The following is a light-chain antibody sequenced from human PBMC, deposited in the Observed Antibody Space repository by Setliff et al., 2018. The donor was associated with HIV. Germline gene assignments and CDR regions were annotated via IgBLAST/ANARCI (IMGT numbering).Light chain of an antibody. CDR3: QQCDSDWT. V-gene: IGKV1-5*03. CDR1: QNINNW. Sequence: DIQMTQSPSTLSASVGDTVTITCRASQNINNWLAWYQQKPGKAPKLLIYKASSLEIGVSSRFSGSGFGTEFTLTISSLQPDDFATYYCQQCDSDWTFGQGTKVDIK. J-gene: IGKJ1*01. CDR2: KAS.